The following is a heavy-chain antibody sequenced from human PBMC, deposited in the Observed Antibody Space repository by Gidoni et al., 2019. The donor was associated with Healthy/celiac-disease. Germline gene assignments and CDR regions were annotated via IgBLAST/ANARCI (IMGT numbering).Heavy chain of an antibody. CDR3: ARSMTTMNGFDP. CDR2: IIPIVGTA. J-gene: IGHJ5*02. V-gene: IGHV1-69*01. D-gene: IGHD2-21*02. CDR1: GGTFCSYA. Sequence: QVQLVQSGAEVKKPGSSVKVSCTASGGTFCSYAISWLRQAPGQGLAWMGGIIPIVGTANYEQKFQGRVTITADESTSTAYMELSSLRSEDTAVYYCARSMTTMNGFDPWGQGTLVTVSS.